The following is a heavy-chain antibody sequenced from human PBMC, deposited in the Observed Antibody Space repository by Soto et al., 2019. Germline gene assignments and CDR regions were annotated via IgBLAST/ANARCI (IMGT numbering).Heavy chain of an antibody. CDR2: IIPIFGTV. V-gene: IGHV1-69*12. J-gene: IGHJ6*02. CDR3: AKGAVAGTPTSYYYYGMDV. Sequence: QVQLLQSGAEVKKPGSSVRVSCEASGGTFSTYAISWVRQAPGQGLEWMGEIIPIFGTVNYAQKFQGRVTITADESTTTLYMDLRSLRSEDTAVYYCAKGAVAGTPTSYYYYGMDVWGQGTTVTVSS. CDR1: GGTFSTYA. D-gene: IGHD6-19*01.